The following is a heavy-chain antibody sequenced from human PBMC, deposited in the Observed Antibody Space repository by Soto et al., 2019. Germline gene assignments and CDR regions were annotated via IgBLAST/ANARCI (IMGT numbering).Heavy chain of an antibody. CDR2: IYSSGST. CDR1: GGSISGYY. J-gene: IGHJ4*02. Sequence: SDTLSLTXNVSGGSISGYYWSWIRQPAGRGLEWIGRIYSSGSTAYRPSLRSRLTMSVDTSKNHFSLRVTSVTAADTAVYYCVSVRAVATNGGYFDYWGQGTLVTASS. D-gene: IGHD6-19*01. V-gene: IGHV4-4*07. CDR3: VSVRAVATNGGYFDY.